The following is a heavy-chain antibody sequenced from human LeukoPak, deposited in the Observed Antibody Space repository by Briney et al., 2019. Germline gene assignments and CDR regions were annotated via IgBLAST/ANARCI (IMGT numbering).Heavy chain of an antibody. CDR1: GFDFSSYA. CDR2: ISRRDDYT. Sequence: GGSLRLSCAASGFDFSSYAMSWVRQPPGKGLEWVSVISRRDDYTYYADSVKVRFTISRDNSKNTLYLQMNSLRAEDTAVYYCANDYRSGSFHDFWGQGTLVTVSS. V-gene: IGHV3-23*01. CDR3: ANDYRSGSFHDF. J-gene: IGHJ4*02. D-gene: IGHD3-10*01.